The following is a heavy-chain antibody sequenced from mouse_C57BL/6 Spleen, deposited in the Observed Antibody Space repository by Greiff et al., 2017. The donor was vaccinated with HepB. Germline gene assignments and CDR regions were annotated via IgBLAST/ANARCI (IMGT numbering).Heavy chain of an antibody. CDR3: ARRGYDYVDGGSYFDY. CDR2: IDPSDSYT. D-gene: IGHD2-4*01. Sequence: QVQLQQPGAELVMPGASVKLSCKASGYTFTSYWMHWVQQRPGQGLEWIGEIDPSDSYTNYIQKFKGKSTLTVDKSSSTAYSQLSSLTSEDSAVYYGARRGYDYVDGGSYFDYWGQGTTLTVSS. V-gene: IGHV1-69*01. J-gene: IGHJ2*01. CDR1: GYTFTSYW.